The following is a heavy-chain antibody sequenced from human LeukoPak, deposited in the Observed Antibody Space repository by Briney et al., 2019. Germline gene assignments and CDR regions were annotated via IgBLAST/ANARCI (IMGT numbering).Heavy chain of an antibody. CDR1: GFTFSSYA. CDR2: ISGSGGST. D-gene: IGHD6-6*01. CDR3: AKDSGLYSSSPYYYYYYYMDV. J-gene: IGHJ6*03. Sequence: GGSLRLSCAASGFTFSSYAMSWVRQAPRKGLEWVSAISGSGGSTFYADSVKGRFTISRDNSKNTLYLQMNSLRAEDTAVYYCAKDSGLYSSSPYYYYYYYMDVWGKGTTVTVSS. V-gene: IGHV3-23*01.